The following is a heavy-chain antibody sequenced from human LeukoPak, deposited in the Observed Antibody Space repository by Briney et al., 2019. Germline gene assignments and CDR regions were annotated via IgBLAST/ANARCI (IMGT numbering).Heavy chain of an antibody. V-gene: IGHV4-39*07. Sequence: SETLSLTCTVSGGSISSSSYYWGWIRQPPGKGLEWIGSIYYSGSTYYNPSLKSRVTISVDTSKNQFSLKLSSVTAADTAVYYCARDYYGSGGGAFDIWGQGTMVTVSS. CDR2: IYYSGST. CDR3: ARDYYGSGGGAFDI. D-gene: IGHD3-10*01. J-gene: IGHJ3*02. CDR1: GGSISSSSYY.